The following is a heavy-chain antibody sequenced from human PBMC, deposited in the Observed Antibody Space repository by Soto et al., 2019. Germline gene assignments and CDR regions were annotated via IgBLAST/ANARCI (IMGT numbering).Heavy chain of an antibody. CDR3: ARWDSGWYSAKRWFDP. V-gene: IGHV4-34*01. CDR2: INHSGST. D-gene: IGHD6-19*01. Sequence: QVQLQQWGAGLLKPSETLSLTCAVYGGSFSGYYWSWIRQPPGKGLEWIGEINHSGSTNYNPSLKSLVTISVDTSKNQFSLKLSSVTAADTAVYYCARWDSGWYSAKRWFDPWGQGTLVTVSS. CDR1: GGSFSGYY. J-gene: IGHJ5*02.